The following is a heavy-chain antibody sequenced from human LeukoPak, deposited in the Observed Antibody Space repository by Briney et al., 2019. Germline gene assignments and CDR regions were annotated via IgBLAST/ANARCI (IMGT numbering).Heavy chain of an antibody. Sequence: PSETLSLTXAVSGYSISSGYYWGWIRQPPGKGLECIGSIYHSGSTYYNPSLKSRVTISVDTSKNQFSLKLSSVTAADTAVYYCARHGSPELRYFDWLIYTGDYWGQGTLVTVSS. CDR3: ARHGSPELRYFDWLIYTGDY. CDR1: GYSISSGYY. V-gene: IGHV4-38-2*01. J-gene: IGHJ4*02. CDR2: IYHSGST. D-gene: IGHD3-9*01.